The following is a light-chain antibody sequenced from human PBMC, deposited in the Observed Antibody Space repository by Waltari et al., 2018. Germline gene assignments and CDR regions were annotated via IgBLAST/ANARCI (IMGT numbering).Light chain of an antibody. CDR1: SRDVGGYNY. CDR2: DVS. Sequence: QSALTQPASVSGSPGQSITISCTGSSRDVGGYNYVSCYQKHPGKAPKLMIYDVSHRPSGVSNRFSGSKSGNTASLTISGLQAEDEADYYCSSYTGSSTLVFGGGTKLTVL. CDR3: SSYTGSSTLV. V-gene: IGLV2-14*03. J-gene: IGLJ2*01.